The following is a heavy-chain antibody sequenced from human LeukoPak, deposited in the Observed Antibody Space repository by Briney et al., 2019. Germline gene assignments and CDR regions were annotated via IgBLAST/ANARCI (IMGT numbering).Heavy chain of an antibody. J-gene: IGHJ4*02. CDR2: IQYDGSNQ. V-gene: IGHV3-30*02. D-gene: IGHD3-16*02. Sequence: TGGSLRLSCAASGFTFSSYGMHWVRQAPGKGLEWVAYIQYDGSNQQYADSVKGRFSISRDRSKNIPYLQMNSLRPEDTAVYYCARDFFAFGGVIALLDYWGQGTLVTVSS. CDR1: GFTFSSYG. CDR3: ARDFFAFGGVIALLDY.